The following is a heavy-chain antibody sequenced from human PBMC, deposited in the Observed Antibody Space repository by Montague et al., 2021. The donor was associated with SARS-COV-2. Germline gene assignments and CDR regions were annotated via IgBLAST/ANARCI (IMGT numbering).Heavy chain of an antibody. CDR1: GDSVSRSY. J-gene: IGHJ4*02. CDR3: VRHSVYYDRSGYYDY. V-gene: IGHV4-59*08. CDR2: ISYIGST. Sequence: SETRSLTCTVSGDSVSRSYWSWIRQTPGKGLEWLAYISYIGSTNHNPSLKSRVTISVDTPKNQFSLKLSAVTAADTGVYYCVRHSVYYDRSGYYDYWGRGTLVTVSS. D-gene: IGHD3-22*01.